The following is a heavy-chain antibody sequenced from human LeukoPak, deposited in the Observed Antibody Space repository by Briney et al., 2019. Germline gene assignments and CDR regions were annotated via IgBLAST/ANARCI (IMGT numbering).Heavy chain of an antibody. J-gene: IGHJ4*02. CDR2: IYTSGST. CDR3: ARGGVVVPAAIPFDY. CDR1: GGSISSGSYY. Sequence: SETLSLTCTVSGGSISSGSYYWSWIRQPAGKGLEWIGRIYTSGSTNYNPSLKSRVTISVDTSKNQFSLRLSSVTAADTAVYYCARGGVVVPAAIPFDYWGQGTLVTVSS. D-gene: IGHD2-2*01. V-gene: IGHV4-61*02.